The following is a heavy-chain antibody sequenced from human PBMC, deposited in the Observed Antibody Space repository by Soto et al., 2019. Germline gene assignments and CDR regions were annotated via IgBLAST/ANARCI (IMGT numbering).Heavy chain of an antibody. CDR2: IYYSWST. V-gene: IGHV4-59*01. J-gene: IGHJ4*02. D-gene: IGHD5-12*01. CDR1: GGSISSYY. Sequence: SETLSLTCTVSGGSISSYYCSWIRQPPGKGLEWIGYIYYSWSTNYNPSLKSRVTISVDTSKNQFSLKLSSVTAADTAVYYCARYSGYGLFDYRGQGTLVTVSS. CDR3: ARYSGYGLFDY.